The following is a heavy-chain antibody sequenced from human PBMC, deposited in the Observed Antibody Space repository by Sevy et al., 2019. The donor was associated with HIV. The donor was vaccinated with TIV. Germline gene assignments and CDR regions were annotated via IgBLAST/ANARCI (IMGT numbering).Heavy chain of an antibody. J-gene: IGHJ4*02. CDR1: GYTLTALS. CDR2: FDPKDGET. CDR3: ATTKDYYDSSGYPFDH. V-gene: IGHV1-24*01. D-gene: IGHD3-22*01. Sequence: ASVKVSCKVSGYTLTALSMHWVRQAPGKGLEWMGTFDPKDGETRFAQKFQGRVTMTEDTSTDTAYMELSSLRSEDTAVYFCATTKDYYDSSGYPFDHWGQGALVTVSS.